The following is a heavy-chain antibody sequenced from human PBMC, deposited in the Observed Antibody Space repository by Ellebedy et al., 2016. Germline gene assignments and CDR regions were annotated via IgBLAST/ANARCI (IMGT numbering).Heavy chain of an antibody. CDR1: GYTFTRYG. CDR3: ATERVTGYFGY. CDR2: ISAYNGNT. D-gene: IGHD1-14*01. J-gene: IGHJ4*02. V-gene: IGHV1-18*01. Sequence: ASVKVSCKASGYTFTRYGITWVRQAPGQGLEWMGWISAYNGNTNYAQKLQGRVTMTTDTSTNTAYMELRSLRSEDTAVYYCATERVTGYFGYWGQGTLVTVSS.